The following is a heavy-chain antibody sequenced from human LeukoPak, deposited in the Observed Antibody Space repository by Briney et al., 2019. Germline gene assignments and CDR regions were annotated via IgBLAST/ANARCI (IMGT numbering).Heavy chain of an antibody. V-gene: IGHV3-48*03. CDR3: ARGFTMSRGDLPGY. CDR1: GFTFSDYE. D-gene: IGHD3-10*01. Sequence: PGGSLRLSCVASGFTFSDYEMNWVRQAPGKGPEWISYITNSGGDIYCADSVKGRFTTSRDNAKDSLFLQMSSLRDEDTGVYYCARGFTMSRGDLPGYWGQGILVSVTS. J-gene: IGHJ4*02. CDR2: ITNSGGDI.